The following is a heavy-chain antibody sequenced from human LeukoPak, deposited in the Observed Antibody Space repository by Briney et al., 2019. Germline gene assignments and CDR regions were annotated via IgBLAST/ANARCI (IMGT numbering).Heavy chain of an antibody. J-gene: IGHJ4*02. D-gene: IGHD5-24*01. CDR1: GYTFTSYY. Sequence: ASVKVSCKASGYTFTSYYMHWVRQAPGQGLEWMGIINPSGGSTSYAQKFQGRVTMTRDMSTSTVYMELSSLRSEDTAVYYCARANQGVLKRWLHYDYWGQGTLVTVSS. CDR2: INPSGGST. V-gene: IGHV1-46*01. CDR3: ARANQGVLKRWLHYDY.